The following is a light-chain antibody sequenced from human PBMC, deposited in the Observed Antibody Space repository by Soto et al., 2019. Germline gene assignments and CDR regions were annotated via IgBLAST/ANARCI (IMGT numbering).Light chain of an antibody. CDR2: EVS. J-gene: IGLJ3*02. V-gene: IGLV2-14*01. CDR3: SSYTTTTTLGV. CDR1: SSDVGGYNY. Sequence: QSALTQPASVCGSPGQSITISCSGSSSDVGGYNYVSWYQQHPGKAPKLMIYEVSNRPSGVSIRFSGSKSGNTASLTISGLQAEDEADYYCSSYTTTTTLGVFGGGTKVTVL.